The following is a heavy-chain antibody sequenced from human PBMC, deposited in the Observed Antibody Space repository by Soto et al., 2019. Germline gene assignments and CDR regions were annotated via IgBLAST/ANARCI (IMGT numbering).Heavy chain of an antibody. Sequence: GASVKVSCKASGYTFTSYAMHWVRQAPGQRLEWMGWINAGNGNTKYSQKFQGRVTITRDTSASTAYMELSSLRSEDTAVYYCAKLWFGELSSEKDYYSGMDVWGQGTTVTVSS. CDR1: GYTFTSYA. CDR2: INAGNGNT. D-gene: IGHD3-10*01. CDR3: AKLWFGELSSEKDYYSGMDV. J-gene: IGHJ6*02. V-gene: IGHV1-3*01.